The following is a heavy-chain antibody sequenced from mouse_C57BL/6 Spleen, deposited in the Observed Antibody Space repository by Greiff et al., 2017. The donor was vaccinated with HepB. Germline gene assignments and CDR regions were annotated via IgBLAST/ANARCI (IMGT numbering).Heavy chain of an antibody. CDR2: INPYNGGT. Sequence: EVQLQQSGPVLVKPGASVKMSCKASGYTFTDYYMNWVKQSHGKSLEWIGVINPYNGGTSYNQKFKGKATLTVDKSSSTAYMELNSLTSEDSAVYYCANYGRSAMDYWGQGTSVTVSS. V-gene: IGHV1-19*01. CDR1: GYTFTDYY. D-gene: IGHD1-1*01. CDR3: ANYGRSAMDY. J-gene: IGHJ4*01.